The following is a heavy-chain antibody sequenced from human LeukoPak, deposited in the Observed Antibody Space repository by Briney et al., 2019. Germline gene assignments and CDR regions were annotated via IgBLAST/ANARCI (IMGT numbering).Heavy chain of an antibody. D-gene: IGHD3-22*01. V-gene: IGHV3-7*01. CDR3: AREGRGYKVAKFDY. Sequence: PGESLRLSCAASGFTFSSFGMNWVRQAPGKGLEWVANIKQDGSEKYYVDSVKGRFTISRDNAKNSLYLQMNSLRAEDTAVYYCAREGRGYKVAKFDYWGQGTLVTVSS. CDR1: GFTFSSFG. CDR2: IKQDGSEK. J-gene: IGHJ4*02.